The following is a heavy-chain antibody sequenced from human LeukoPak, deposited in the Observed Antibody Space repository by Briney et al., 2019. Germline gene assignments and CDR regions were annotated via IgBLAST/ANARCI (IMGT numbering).Heavy chain of an antibody. CDR3: ARAWTGYSYGDY. Sequence: GGSLRLSCAASGFTFSDYYVSWIRQAPGKGLEWVSYISGSGSTIYYADSVKGRFTISRDNAKNSLYLQMNSLRAEDTAVYYCARAWTGYSYGDYWGQGTLVTVSS. CDR1: GFTFSDYY. J-gene: IGHJ4*02. D-gene: IGHD5-18*01. CDR2: ISGSGSTI. V-gene: IGHV3-11*01.